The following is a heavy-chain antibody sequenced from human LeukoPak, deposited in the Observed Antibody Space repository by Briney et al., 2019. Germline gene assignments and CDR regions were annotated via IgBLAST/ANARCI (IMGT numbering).Heavy chain of an antibody. J-gene: IGHJ4*02. Sequence: GGSLTLSCAASGFTFSSYWLHWVRQAAGKGLVGVSSIKSEGSSTSYANSEKGRFNSSRNNAKNTLYLQRNSLRAEDTAVYYCARGSSVVGLDWGQGTLVTVSS. CDR3: ARGSSVVGLD. D-gene: IGHD2-15*01. CDR2: IKSEGSST. CDR1: GFTFSSYW. V-gene: IGHV3-74*01.